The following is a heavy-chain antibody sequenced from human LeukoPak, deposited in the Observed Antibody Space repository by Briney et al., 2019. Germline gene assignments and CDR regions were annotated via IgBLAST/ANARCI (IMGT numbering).Heavy chain of an antibody. CDR3: AMKDFGYGSGSYYLGDY. J-gene: IGHJ4*02. CDR2: IIPIFGTA. D-gene: IGHD3-10*01. V-gene: IGHV1-69*06. CDR1: GYTFTSYG. Sequence: SVKVSRKASGYTFTSYGISWVRQAPGQGLEWMGGIIPIFGTANYAQKFQGRVTITADKSTSTAYMELSSLRSEDTAVYYCAMKDFGYGSGSYYLGDYWGQGTLVTVSS.